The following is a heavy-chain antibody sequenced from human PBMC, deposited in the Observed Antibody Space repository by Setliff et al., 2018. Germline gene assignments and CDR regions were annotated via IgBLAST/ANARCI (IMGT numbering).Heavy chain of an antibody. CDR2: IYPADSDS. Sequence: GESLKISCEGSGYSFTTYWIAWVRRVPGKGLEWLGIIYPADSDSRYSPSFQGQVTISAGKSISTAYLQWKSLKASDTAMYYCARDGYSASDVFDFWGQGTMVTVSS. CDR3: ARDGYSASDVFDF. CDR1: GYSFTTYW. J-gene: IGHJ3*01. V-gene: IGHV5-51*01. D-gene: IGHD4-4*01.